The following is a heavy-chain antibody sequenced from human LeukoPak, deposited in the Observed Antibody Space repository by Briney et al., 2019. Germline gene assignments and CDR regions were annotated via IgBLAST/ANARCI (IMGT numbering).Heavy chain of an antibody. CDR1: GFTFSSYA. D-gene: IGHD5-18*01. V-gene: IGHV3-23*01. CDR3: AKEPWGASAMGLWYYFDY. J-gene: IGHJ4*02. Sequence: PGGSLRLSCAASGFTFSSYAMGWVRQAPGKGLEWVSSISGTGVSRYHADSVKGRFTISRDNSKNTLYLEMNSLRAEDTAVYYCAKEPWGASAMGLWYYFDYWGQGTLVSVSS. CDR2: ISGTGVSR.